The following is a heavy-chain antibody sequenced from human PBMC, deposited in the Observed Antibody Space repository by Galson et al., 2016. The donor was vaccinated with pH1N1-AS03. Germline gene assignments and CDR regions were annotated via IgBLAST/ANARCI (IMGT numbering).Heavy chain of an antibody. CDR2: ISRSGNYI. J-gene: IGHJ4*02. CDR3: VRDLTGSSGTHPYTFDY. CDR1: AFTFSTYS. Sequence: SLRLSCAASAFTFSTYSMNWVRQAPGKGLEWVSFISRSGNYIYYADSVKGRFTISRDNAKNSLYLQMNSLRAEDTAVYFCVRDLTGSSGTHPYTFDYWGQGTLVIVSS. D-gene: IGHD3-10*01. V-gene: IGHV3-21*01.